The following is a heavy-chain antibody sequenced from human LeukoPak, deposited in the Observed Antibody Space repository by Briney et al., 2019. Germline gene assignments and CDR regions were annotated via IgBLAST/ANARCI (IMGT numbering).Heavy chain of an antibody. CDR3: ARHSNPGVALATLSNWFDP. CDR1: GYSISSGYY. CDR2: IYHSGST. J-gene: IGHJ5*02. V-gene: IGHV4-38-2*01. D-gene: IGHD2/OR15-2a*01. Sequence: SETLSLTCAVSGYSISSGYYWGWIRQPPGKGLEWIGSIYHSGSTYYNPSLKSRVTISVDTSKNQFSLKLSSVTAADTAVYYCARHSNPGVALATLSNWFDPWGQGTLVTVPS.